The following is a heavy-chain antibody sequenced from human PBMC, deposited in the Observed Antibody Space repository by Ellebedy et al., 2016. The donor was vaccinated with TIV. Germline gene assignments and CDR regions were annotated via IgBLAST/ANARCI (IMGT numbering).Heavy chain of an antibody. J-gene: IGHJ4*02. V-gene: IGHV1-24*01. CDR1: GYTLTELS. D-gene: IGHD1-26*01. Sequence: ASVKVSXXVSGYTLTELSMHWVRQAPGKGLEWMGGFDPEDGETIYAQKFQGRVTMTEDTSTDTAYMELSSLRSEDTAVYYCATDLSSRPYSGRNPPLSYWGQGTLVTVSS. CDR2: FDPEDGET. CDR3: ATDLSSRPYSGRNPPLSY.